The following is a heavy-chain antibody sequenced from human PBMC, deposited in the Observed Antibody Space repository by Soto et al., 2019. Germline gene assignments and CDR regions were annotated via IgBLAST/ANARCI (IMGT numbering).Heavy chain of an antibody. CDR2: IYSGGST. D-gene: IGHD3-16*02. J-gene: IGHJ5*02. CDR3: ARSFVKGWFDP. CDR1: GFTISSNY. V-gene: IGHV3-66*01. Sequence: EVQLVESGGGLVQPGGSLRLSCAASGFTISSNYMSWVRQAPGKGLEWVSVIYSGGSTYYADSVKGRFTISRDNSKNTLYLQMNSLRAEDTAVYYCARSFVKGWFDPWGQGTLVTVSS.